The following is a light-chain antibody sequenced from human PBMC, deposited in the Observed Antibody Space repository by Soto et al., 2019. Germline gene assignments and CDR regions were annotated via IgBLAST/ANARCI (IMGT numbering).Light chain of an antibody. J-gene: IGKJ1*01. CDR3: LQDINYPWT. Sequence: DIQMTQSPSTLSACVGDTVTVTCRASQSVSGWLAWYQQKPEEAPKLLIYDASALPRGVPSRFSGSGSGTDFTLAISSLQPEDSATYYCLQDINYPWTFGQGTKVDIK. V-gene: IGKV1-5*01. CDR2: DAS. CDR1: QSVSGW.